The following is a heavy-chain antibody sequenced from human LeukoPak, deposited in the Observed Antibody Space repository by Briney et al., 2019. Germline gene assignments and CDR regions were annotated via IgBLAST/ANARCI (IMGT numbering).Heavy chain of an antibody. Sequence: ASETLSLTCTVSGGSINNYYWSWIRQPAGKGLEWIGRIYSTGSTDYNPSLNSRVAMSVDTSKNQFSLKLTSLTAADTAVYFCARVSESYDSSGYSGNAFDIWGQGIMVTVSS. J-gene: IGHJ3*02. CDR3: ARVSESYDSSGYSGNAFDI. CDR2: IYSTGST. D-gene: IGHD3-22*01. V-gene: IGHV4-4*07. CDR1: GGSINNYY.